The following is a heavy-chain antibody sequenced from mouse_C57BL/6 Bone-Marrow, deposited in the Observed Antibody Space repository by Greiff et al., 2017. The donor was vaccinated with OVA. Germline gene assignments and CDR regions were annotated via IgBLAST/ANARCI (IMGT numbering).Heavy chain of an antibody. Sequence: EVKLQQSGPVLVKPGASVKMSCKASGYTFTDYYMNWVKQSHGKSLEWIGVINPYNGGTSYNQKFKGKATLTVDKSSSTAYMELNSLTSEDSAVDYCARGQLRPYFDYWGQGTTLTVSS. CDR1: GYTFTDYY. J-gene: IGHJ2*01. V-gene: IGHV1-19*01. CDR3: ARGQLRPYFDY. CDR2: INPYNGGT. D-gene: IGHD3-2*02.